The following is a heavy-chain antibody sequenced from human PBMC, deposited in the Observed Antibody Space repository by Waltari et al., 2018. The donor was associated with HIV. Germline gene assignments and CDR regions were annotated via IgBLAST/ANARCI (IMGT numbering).Heavy chain of an antibody. Sequence: VQLVVTGGGLIQPGGSLRLSCTASGFTVGGNYMSWVRQGPGKGLEWVSVIYSDGRTYYADSVKGRFTISRDTSKNTLYLQMNSLRAEDTAVYFCGSLRAADYAMDVWGQGTTVTVSS. CDR1: GFTVGGNY. D-gene: IGHD6-13*01. V-gene: IGHV3-53*02. CDR3: GSLRAADYAMDV. J-gene: IGHJ6*02. CDR2: IYSDGRT.